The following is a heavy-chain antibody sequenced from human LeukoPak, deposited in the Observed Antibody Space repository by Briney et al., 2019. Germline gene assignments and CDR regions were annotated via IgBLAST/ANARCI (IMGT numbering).Heavy chain of an antibody. CDR2: INPNSGGT. J-gene: IGHJ5*02. CDR1: GYTFTGYY. V-gene: IGHV1-2*02. Sequence: ASVKVSCKASGYTFTGYYMHWVRQAPGQGLEWMGWINPNSGGTNYAQKFQGRVTMTRDTSISTAYMELSRLRSDDTAVYYCARVVAGTTPYNWFDPWGQGTLVTVSS. CDR3: ARVVAGTTPYNWFDP. D-gene: IGHD1-1*01.